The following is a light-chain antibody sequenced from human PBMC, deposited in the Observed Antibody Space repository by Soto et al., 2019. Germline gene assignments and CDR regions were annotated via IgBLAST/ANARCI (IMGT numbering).Light chain of an antibody. CDR3: QQYSDSRPGYT. Sequence: EIVLTQSPGTLSLSPGERATLSCRVSQSVTTNFLAWYQQKPGQAPRLLIYHVSSRATGIPDRFSGSGSGTDFTLTISRLEPEDFAVYYCQQYSDSRPGYTFGQGTNLEIK. CDR1: QSVTTNF. V-gene: IGKV3-20*01. J-gene: IGKJ2*01. CDR2: HVS.